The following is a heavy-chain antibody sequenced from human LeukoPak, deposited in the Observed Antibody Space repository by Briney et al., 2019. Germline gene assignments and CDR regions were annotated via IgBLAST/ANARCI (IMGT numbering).Heavy chain of an antibody. D-gene: IGHD3-10*01. J-gene: IGHJ4*02. CDR3: AREGDYDSGSYYPDY. Sequence: SETLSLTCAVSGYSLSSGWYWGWIRQPPGKGLEWIRSMYHSGSTYYNPSLKSRVAISVDTSKNQFSLNLSSVTAADTALYYCAREGDYDSGSYYPDYWGQGTLVTASS. CDR1: GYSLSSGWY. V-gene: IGHV4-38-2*02. CDR2: MYHSGST.